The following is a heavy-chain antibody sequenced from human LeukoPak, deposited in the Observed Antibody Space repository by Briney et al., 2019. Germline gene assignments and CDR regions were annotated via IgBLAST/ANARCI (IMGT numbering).Heavy chain of an antibody. V-gene: IGHV3-23*01. CDR1: GFTFSSYA. D-gene: IGHD7-27*01. CDR2: ISGSGGST. Sequence: GSLRLSCAASGFTFSSYAMSWVRQAPGKGLEWVSAISGSGGSTYYADSVKGRFTISRDNSKNTLYLQMDSLRAEDTAVYYCAKGWGTDYYYYYYMDVWGKGTTVTVSS. J-gene: IGHJ6*03. CDR3: AKGWGTDYYYYYYMDV.